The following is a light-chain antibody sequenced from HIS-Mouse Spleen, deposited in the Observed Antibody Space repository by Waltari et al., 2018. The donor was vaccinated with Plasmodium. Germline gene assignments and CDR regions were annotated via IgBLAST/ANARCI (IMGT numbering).Light chain of an antibody. Sequence: SYELTQPLSVSVALGQTARITCGGNNIGSKNVHWYQQKPGQAPVLVIYRDSKRPSGFPERFSGSNSGNTATLTISRAQAGDEADYYCQVWDSSTVFGGGTKLTVL. V-gene: IGLV3-9*01. CDR1: NIGSKN. J-gene: IGLJ3*02. CDR3: QVWDSSTV. CDR2: RDS.